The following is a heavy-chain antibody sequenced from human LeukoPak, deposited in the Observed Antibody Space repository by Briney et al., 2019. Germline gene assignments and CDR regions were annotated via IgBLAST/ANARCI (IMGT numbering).Heavy chain of an antibody. D-gene: IGHD3-22*01. J-gene: IGHJ3*02. V-gene: IGHV4-39*02. CDR1: GGSIISSNHY. CDR3: AREVEYYDSSGYRPHAFDI. Sequence: SETLSLTCTVSGGSIISSNHYWGWTRQPPGKGLEWFGSISYSGGTAYNPSLRSRVTITVDTSKNQFSLKVNSVTAADTAVYYCAREVEYYDSSGYRPHAFDIWGQGTLVTVSS. CDR2: ISYSGGT.